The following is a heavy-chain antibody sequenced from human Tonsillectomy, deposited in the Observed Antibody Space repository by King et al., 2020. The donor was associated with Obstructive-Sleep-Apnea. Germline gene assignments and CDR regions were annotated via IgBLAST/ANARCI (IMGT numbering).Heavy chain of an antibody. CDR1: GGSISSSNW. Sequence: QLQESGPGLVKPSGTLSLTCAVSGGSISSSNWWSWVRPPPGKGLEWIGEIYHSGSTNYNPSLKSRVTLSVDKSKNQFSLKLSSVTAADTAVYYCAGDSSPIRGWFDPWGQGTLVTVSS. J-gene: IGHJ5*02. CDR3: AGDSSPIRGWFDP. D-gene: IGHD2-2*01. CDR2: IYHSGST. V-gene: IGHV4-4*02.